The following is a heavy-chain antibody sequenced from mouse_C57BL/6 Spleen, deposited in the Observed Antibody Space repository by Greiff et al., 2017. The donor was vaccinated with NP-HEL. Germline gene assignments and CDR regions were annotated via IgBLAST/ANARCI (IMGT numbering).Heavy chain of an antibody. D-gene: IGHD2-4*01. CDR2: ISSGSSTI. V-gene: IGHV5-17*01. Sequence: EVQVVESGGGLVKPGGSLKLSCAASGFTFSDYGMHWVRQAPEKGLEWVAYISSGSSTIYYADTVKGRFTISRDNAKNNLFLQMTSLRSEDTAMYYCARIYYDDDGGYFDVWGTGTTVTVSS. CDR3: ARIYYDDDGGYFDV. J-gene: IGHJ1*03. CDR1: GFTFSDYG.